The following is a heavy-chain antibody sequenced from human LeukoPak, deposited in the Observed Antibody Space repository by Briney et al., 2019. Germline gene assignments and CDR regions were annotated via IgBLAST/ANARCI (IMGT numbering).Heavy chain of an antibody. Sequence: GRSLRLSCAASGFTFSDYYMSWIRQAPGKGLEWVSYISSSGSTIYYADSVKGRFTISRDNARNSLYLQVNSLRVEDTAVYYCARDPYSGNYGDYYYYYMDVWGKGTTVTISS. CDR1: GFTFSDYY. CDR3: ARDPYSGNYGDYYYYYMDV. V-gene: IGHV3-11*04. D-gene: IGHD1-26*01. J-gene: IGHJ6*03. CDR2: ISSSGSTI.